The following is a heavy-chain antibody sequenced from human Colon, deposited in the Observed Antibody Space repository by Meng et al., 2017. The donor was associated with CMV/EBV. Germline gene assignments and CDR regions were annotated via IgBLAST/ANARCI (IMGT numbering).Heavy chain of an antibody. Sequence: QVQLVTSGNEVKKPAASVKVSCKTYGYPFTANHLPWVRQAPGQGLEWMGLIYPQDGGTYFAQKFQDRVTLTRDTSITTAYMELSGLTSDDTAIYYCVRESWYFDFWGEGTLVTVSS. CDR3: VRESWYFDF. V-gene: IGHV1-2*02. D-gene: IGHD6-13*01. CDR2: IYPQDGGT. CDR1: GYPFTANH. J-gene: IGHJ4*02.